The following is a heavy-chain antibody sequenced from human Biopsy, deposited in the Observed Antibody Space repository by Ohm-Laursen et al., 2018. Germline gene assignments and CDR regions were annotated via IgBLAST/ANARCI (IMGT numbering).Heavy chain of an antibody. CDR3: VRGRSMDV. J-gene: IGHJ6*02. V-gene: IGHV3-7*01. Sequence: GSLRLSCAASGFAFSSSWMTWVRQAPGKGLEWVAMIKQDGSEDYYVDSVKGRFTISRDNAQKSLDLQLNSLRAEDTAVYYYVRGRSMDVWGQGTTVTVSS. CDR2: IKQDGSED. CDR1: GFAFSSSW.